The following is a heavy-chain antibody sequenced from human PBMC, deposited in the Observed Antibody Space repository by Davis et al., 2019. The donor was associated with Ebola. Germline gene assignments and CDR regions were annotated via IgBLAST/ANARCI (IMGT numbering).Heavy chain of an antibody. J-gene: IGHJ4*02. CDR3: ARAPNYDVLTGTSSYDFDY. CDR2: ISGFNTNT. CDR1: GYTFTSYG. Sequence: ASVTVSCMSSGYTFTSYGLVWVRQAPGLGLEWMGWISGFNTNTNFAQKFQGRVTVSKDTPTNTAYMDLRSLTSDDTAIYYCARAPNYDVLTGTSSYDFDYWGQGTLVTVSS. D-gene: IGHD3-9*01. V-gene: IGHV1-18*04.